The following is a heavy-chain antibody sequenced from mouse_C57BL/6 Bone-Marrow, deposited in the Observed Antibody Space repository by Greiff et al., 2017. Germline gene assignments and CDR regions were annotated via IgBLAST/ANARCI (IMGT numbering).Heavy chain of an antibody. Sequence: QVTLKVSGPGILQPSQTLSLTCSFSGFSLSTFGLGVGWIRQPSGKGLEWLAHIWWDDDHYYNPALKSRLTISKDTSKNQVFLKIAHVDTADTATYYCARSRADGYYVFWYFDVWGTGTTVTVSS. V-gene: IGHV8-8*01. CDR3: ARSRADGYYVFWYFDV. J-gene: IGHJ1*03. D-gene: IGHD2-3*01. CDR1: GFSLSTFGLG. CDR2: IWWDDDH.